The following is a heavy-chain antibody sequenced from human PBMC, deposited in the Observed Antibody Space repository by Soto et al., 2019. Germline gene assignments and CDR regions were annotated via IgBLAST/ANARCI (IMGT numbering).Heavy chain of an antibody. D-gene: IGHD3-3*01. CDR2: IIPIFDTI. CDR3: ASPLKWSGYYIAFDY. J-gene: IGHJ4*02. Sequence: PVKLSCKASGATFSSFAFSWVRQATGQGLEWMGVIIPIFDTINYAQKFQGRVTITADESTRTAYMELSSLTSEDTAVYYCASPLKWSGYYIAFDYWGQGTLVTVPS. CDR1: GATFSSFA. V-gene: IGHV1-69*13.